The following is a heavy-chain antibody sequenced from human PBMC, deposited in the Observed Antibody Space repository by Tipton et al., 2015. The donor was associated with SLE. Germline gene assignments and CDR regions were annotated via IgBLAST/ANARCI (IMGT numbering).Heavy chain of an antibody. Sequence: GLVKPSETLSLTCSVSGGSISSHYWIWIRQPPGKGLEWIGYISYGGDTNYNPSLKSRVTMSVDPAKNQFSLKLTSVTAADTAVYYCARGMVTWRGAILGVDVWGQGTTVNVSS. D-gene: IGHD2-21*02. CDR3: ARGMVTWRGAILGVDV. CDR1: GGSISSHY. J-gene: IGHJ6*02. CDR2: ISYGGDT. V-gene: IGHV4-59*08.